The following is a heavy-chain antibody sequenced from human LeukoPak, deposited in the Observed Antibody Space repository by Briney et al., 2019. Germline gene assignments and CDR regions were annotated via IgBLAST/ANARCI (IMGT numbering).Heavy chain of an antibody. CDR2: INPSGGST. Sequence: ASVKVSCKASGYTFTSYYMHWVRQAPGQELEWMGIINPSGGSTSYAQKFQGRVTMTRDMSTSTAYMELSSVTAADTAVYYCARVQWLGAFDIWGQGTMVTVSS. CDR3: ARVQWLGAFDI. D-gene: IGHD6-19*01. J-gene: IGHJ3*02. V-gene: IGHV1-46*01. CDR1: GYTFTSYY.